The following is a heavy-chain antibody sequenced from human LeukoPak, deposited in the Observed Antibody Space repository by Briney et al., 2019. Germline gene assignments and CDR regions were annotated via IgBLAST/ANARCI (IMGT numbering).Heavy chain of an antibody. D-gene: IGHD2-2*01. V-gene: IGHV1-2*02. Sequence: ASVKVSCKASGYTFTGYYMHWVRQAPGQGLEWMGWINPNGGGTNYAQKFQGRVTMTRDTSISTAYMELSRLRSDDTAVYYCARGPSGYCSSTSCFLGYWGQGTLVTVSS. CDR1: GYTFTGYY. CDR2: INPNGGGT. CDR3: ARGPSGYCSSTSCFLGY. J-gene: IGHJ4*02.